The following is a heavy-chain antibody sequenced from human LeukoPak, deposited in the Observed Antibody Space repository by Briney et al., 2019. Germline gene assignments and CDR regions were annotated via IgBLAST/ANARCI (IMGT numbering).Heavy chain of an antibody. CDR1: GYTLTELS. J-gene: IGHJ4*02. V-gene: IGHV1-24*01. D-gene: IGHD1-7*01. Sequence: ASVKVSCKVSGYTLTELSTHWVRQAPGKGLEWMGGFDPEDGGTIYAQKFQGRVTMTEDASTDTAYMELSSLRSEDTAVYYCATETISITGTAPGGYWGQGTLVTVSS. CDR2: FDPEDGGT. CDR3: ATETISITGTAPGGY.